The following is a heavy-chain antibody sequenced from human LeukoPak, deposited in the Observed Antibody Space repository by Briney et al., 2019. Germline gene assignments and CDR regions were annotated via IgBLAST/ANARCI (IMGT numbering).Heavy chain of an antibody. CDR1: GFTFSDYY. J-gene: IGHJ4*02. D-gene: IGHD3-3*01. Sequence: PGGSLRLSCAASGFTFSDYYMSWIRQAPGKGLEWVSYISSSGSTIYYADSVKGRFTISRDNAKNSLYLQMNSLRAEDTAVYYCARDLQYDFWSGYYTGVFGYWGQGTLVTVSS. CDR3: ARDLQYDFWSGYYTGVFGY. CDR2: ISSSGSTI. V-gene: IGHV3-11*01.